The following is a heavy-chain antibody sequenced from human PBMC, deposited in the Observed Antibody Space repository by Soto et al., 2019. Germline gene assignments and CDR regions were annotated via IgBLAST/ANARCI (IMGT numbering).Heavy chain of an antibody. J-gene: IGHJ3*02. D-gene: IGHD3-22*01. CDR1: GGTFSSYA. V-gene: IGHV1-69*01. Sequence: QVQLVQSGAEVKKPGSSVKVSCKASGGTFSSYAISWVRQAPGQGLEWMGGIIPIFGTANYAQRFQGRVTITADESTSTAYMELSSLRSEDTAVYYCARDLYYYDSSGYSPYTDAFDIWGQGRMVTVSS. CDR3: ARDLYYYDSSGYSPYTDAFDI. CDR2: IIPIFGTA.